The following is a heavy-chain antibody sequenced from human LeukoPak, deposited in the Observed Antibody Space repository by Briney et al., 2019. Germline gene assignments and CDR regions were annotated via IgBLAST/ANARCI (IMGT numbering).Heavy chain of an antibody. Sequence: SETLSLTCTVSGGSISSYYWSWIRQPAGKGLECIGRIYTSGSTNYNPSLKSRVTMSVDTSKNQFSLKLSSVTAADTAVYYCAGSITMVRGLISNWFDPWGQGTLVTVSS. D-gene: IGHD3-10*01. V-gene: IGHV4-4*07. CDR1: GGSISSYY. CDR2: IYTSGST. J-gene: IGHJ5*02. CDR3: AGSITMVRGLISNWFDP.